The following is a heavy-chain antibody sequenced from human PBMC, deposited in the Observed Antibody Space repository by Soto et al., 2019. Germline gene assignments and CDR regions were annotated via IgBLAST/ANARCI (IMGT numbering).Heavy chain of an antibody. V-gene: IGHV3-11*01. CDR2: ITSSGSPI. CDR1: GFTFSDYY. Sequence: GGSLRLSCAASGFTFSDYYMSWIRQAPGKGLECVSYITSSGSPIYYADAVKGRFTISRDNAKNSLYLQMNSLRAEATAVYYCARGAFTGWFDPWGQGTLVTVSS. D-gene: IGHD4-4*01. J-gene: IGHJ5*02. CDR3: ARGAFTGWFDP.